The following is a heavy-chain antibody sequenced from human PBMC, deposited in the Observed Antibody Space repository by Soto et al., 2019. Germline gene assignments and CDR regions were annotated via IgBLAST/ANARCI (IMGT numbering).Heavy chain of an antibody. CDR1: GFTFSSYA. CDR3: AKSLGWSGYSAPFDY. Sequence: GGSLRLSCAASGFTFSSYAMSWVRQAPGKGLEWVSGISGSGGSTYYADSVKGRFTISRDNSKNTLYLQMNSLRAEDTAVYYCAKSLGWSGYSAPFDYWGQGTLVTVSS. J-gene: IGHJ4*02. D-gene: IGHD3-3*01. V-gene: IGHV3-23*01. CDR2: ISGSGGST.